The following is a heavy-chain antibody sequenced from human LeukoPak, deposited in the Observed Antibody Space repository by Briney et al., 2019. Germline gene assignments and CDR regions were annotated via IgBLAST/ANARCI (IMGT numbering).Heavy chain of an antibody. D-gene: IGHD3-22*01. CDR1: GGSISSYY. V-gene: IGHV4-59*12. J-gene: IGHJ4*02. CDR2: IYYSGST. CDR3: ARDRIYYDSSGYDYFDY. Sequence: SETLSLTCAVSGGSISSYYWSWIRQPPGKGLEWIGYIYYSGSTNYNPSLKSRVTISVDTSKNQFSLKLSSVTAADTAVYYCARDRIYYDSSGYDYFDYWGQGTLVTVSS.